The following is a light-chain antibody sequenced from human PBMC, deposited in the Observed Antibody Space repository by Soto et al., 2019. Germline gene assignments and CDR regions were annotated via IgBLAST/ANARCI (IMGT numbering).Light chain of an antibody. CDR2: AAS. Sequence: DIPMTQSPSSLSASAGDRVTITCRASQSISSYLNWYQQKPGKAPKLLISAASILQSGVPSRFSGSGSGTDFTLIISNLQPEDFAGYYCQQTYSSPITFGQGTRLEIK. CDR1: QSISSY. CDR3: QQTYSSPIT. J-gene: IGKJ5*01. V-gene: IGKV1-39*01.